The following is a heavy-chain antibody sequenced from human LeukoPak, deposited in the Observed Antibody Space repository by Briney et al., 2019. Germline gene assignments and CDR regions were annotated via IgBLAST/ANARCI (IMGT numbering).Heavy chain of an antibody. D-gene: IGHD1-26*01. CDR3: ARVLVGAHFDY. Sequence: GGSLRLSCAASGFTFSSYWMHWVRQAPGKGLVWVSRINSDGSSTSYADSVKGRFTISRDNAKNTLYLQVNSLRAEDTAVYYRARVLVGAHFDYWGQGTLVTVSS. V-gene: IGHV3-74*01. CDR2: INSDGSST. CDR1: GFTFSSYW. J-gene: IGHJ4*02.